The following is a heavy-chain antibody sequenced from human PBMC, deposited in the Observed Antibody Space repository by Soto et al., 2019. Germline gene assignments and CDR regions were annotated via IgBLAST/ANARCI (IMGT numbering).Heavy chain of an antibody. CDR3: ARDTGPLVGYYQY. D-gene: IGHD3-3*01. V-gene: IGHV1-3*01. Sequence: KFQGRVTITRDTSASTAYMELSSLRSEDTAVYYCARDTGPLVGYYQYWGQGTLVTVSS. J-gene: IGHJ4*02.